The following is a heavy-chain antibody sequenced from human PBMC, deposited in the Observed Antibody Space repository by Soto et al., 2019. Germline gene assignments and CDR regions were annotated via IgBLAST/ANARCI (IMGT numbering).Heavy chain of an antibody. CDR3: AKVVPAAHLFDP. CDR2: IIPILGIA. Sequence: QVQLVQSGAEVKKPGSSVKVSCKASGGTFSSYTISWVRQAPGQGLEWMGRIIPILGIANYAQKFQGRVTITADKATSTAYMELSSLRSEDTAVYYCAKVVPAAHLFDPWGQGTLVTVSS. D-gene: IGHD2-2*01. CDR1: GGTFSSYT. V-gene: IGHV1-69*02. J-gene: IGHJ5*02.